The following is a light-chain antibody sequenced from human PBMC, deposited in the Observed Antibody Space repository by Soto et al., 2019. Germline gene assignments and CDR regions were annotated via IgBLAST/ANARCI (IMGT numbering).Light chain of an antibody. J-gene: IGLJ2*01. CDR3: CSYAGSSTFVV. CDR1: SSDLGSYNL. CDR2: EGS. Sequence: QSALTQPASVSGSPGQSITISCTGTSSDLGSYNLVSWYQQHPGKAPKLMIYEGSKRPSGVSNRFSGAKSGNTASLTISGVQAEEEADYYCCSYAGSSTFVVFGGGTKLTVL. V-gene: IGLV2-23*03.